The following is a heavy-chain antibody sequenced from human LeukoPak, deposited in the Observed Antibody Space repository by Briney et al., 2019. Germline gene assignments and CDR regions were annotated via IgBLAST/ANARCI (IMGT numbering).Heavy chain of an antibody. V-gene: IGHV1-2*06. CDR1: GYTFTSYY. J-gene: IGHJ4*02. Sequence: ASVKVSCKASGYTFTSYYIHWVRQAPGQGLEWMGRIDPNTGGTKSAKNFQGRVTMTRDTSISTAYMALSGLRSDDTAVYCCASLYDIVGTTVDYWGQGTLVTVSS. CDR3: ASLYDIVGTTVDY. D-gene: IGHD1-26*01. CDR2: IDPNTGGT.